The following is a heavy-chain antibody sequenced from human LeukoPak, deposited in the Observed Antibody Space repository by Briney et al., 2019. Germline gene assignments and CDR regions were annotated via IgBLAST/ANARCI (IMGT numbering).Heavy chain of an antibody. D-gene: IGHD3-3*01. CDR3: ARLVQSGYPYYYYYYMDV. Sequence: GGSLRLSCAASGFTFSSYWMSWVRQVPGKGLEWVANIKTDGSEKYYVDSVKGRFTISRDNAKNSLYLQMNSLRAEDTAVYYCARLVQSGYPYYYYYYMDVWGKGTTVTVSS. V-gene: IGHV3-7*01. J-gene: IGHJ6*03. CDR1: GFTFSSYW. CDR2: IKTDGSEK.